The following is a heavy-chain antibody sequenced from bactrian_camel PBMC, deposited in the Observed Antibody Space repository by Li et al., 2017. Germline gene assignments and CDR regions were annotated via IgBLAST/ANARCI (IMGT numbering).Heavy chain of an antibody. CDR3: AKVESYGGSWYPTRPDFGY. V-gene: IGHV3S53*01. J-gene: IGHJ6*01. CDR1: GIIFGSCG. D-gene: IGHD6*01. CDR2: IMYSGGGT. Sequence: VQLVESGGGLVQAGGSLKLSCAVSGIIFGSCGMGWYRQAPGKEREGVAVIMYSGGGTRYADSVKGRFTISRDNAKNTVYLQSNSLKTEDMAMYYCAKVESYGGSWYPTRPDFGYWGQGTQVTVS.